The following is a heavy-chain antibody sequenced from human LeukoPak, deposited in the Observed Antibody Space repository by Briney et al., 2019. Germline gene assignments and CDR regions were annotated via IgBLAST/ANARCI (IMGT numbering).Heavy chain of an antibody. V-gene: IGHV4-59*03. Sequence: SETLSLTCTFAGVSYSPGHWSWFQQPPGKGLEWIGVICDNGYTYYNPSLKSLVTISVDTSKRQFSLKLSSLAAADTAVYYCATGGDSYKTGHWGQGTLVTVSS. CDR2: ICDNGYT. D-gene: IGHD5-24*01. CDR1: GVSYSPGH. CDR3: ATGGDSYKTGH. J-gene: IGHJ4*02.